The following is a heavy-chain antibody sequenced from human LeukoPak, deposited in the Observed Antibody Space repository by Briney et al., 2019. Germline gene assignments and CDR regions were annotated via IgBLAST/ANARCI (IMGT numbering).Heavy chain of an antibody. V-gene: IGHV3-30*02. J-gene: IGHJ4*02. CDR2: IRYDGSNK. CDR3: AREQQLTPLTFDY. CDR1: GFTFSSYG. D-gene: IGHD6-13*01. Sequence: GGSLRLSCAASGFTFSSYGMHWVRQAPGKGLEWVAFIRYDGSNKYYADSVKGRFTISRDNSKNTLYLQMNSLRAEDTAVYYCAREQQLTPLTFDYWGQGTLVTVSS.